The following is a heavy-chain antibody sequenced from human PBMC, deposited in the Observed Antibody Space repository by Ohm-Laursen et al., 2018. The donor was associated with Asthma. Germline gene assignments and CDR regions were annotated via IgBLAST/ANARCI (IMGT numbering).Heavy chain of an antibody. Sequence: SLRLSCTASGFTITNYWMHWVRQAPGKGLVWVSRINGDGSSTTYADSVRGRFTISRDNAKNTLYLQINSLRAEDTAVYYCARDYYGSGAYWGQGTLVTVSS. CDR2: INGDGSST. D-gene: IGHD3-10*01. V-gene: IGHV3-74*01. CDR1: GFTITNYW. J-gene: IGHJ4*02. CDR3: ARDYYGSGAY.